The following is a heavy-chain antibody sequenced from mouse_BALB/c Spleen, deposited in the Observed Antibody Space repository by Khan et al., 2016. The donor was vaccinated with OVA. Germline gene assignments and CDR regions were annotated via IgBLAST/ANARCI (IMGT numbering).Heavy chain of an antibody. Sequence: EVQLQESGPGLVKPSQSLSLTCTVTGYSITSGYGWNWIRQFPGNKLEWMGYISYSGSTNYNTSLKSRISITRDTSKNQFFLQLNSVTTADTATYYCARTARIKYWGQGTTLTVSS. CDR3: ARTARIKY. CDR2: ISYSGST. V-gene: IGHV3-2*02. J-gene: IGHJ2*01. D-gene: IGHD1-2*01. CDR1: GYSITSGYG.